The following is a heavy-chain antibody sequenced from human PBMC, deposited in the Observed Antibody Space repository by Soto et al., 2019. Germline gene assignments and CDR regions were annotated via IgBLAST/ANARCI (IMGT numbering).Heavy chain of an antibody. CDR1: GYTFTSYG. J-gene: IGHJ5*02. CDR2: ISAYNGNT. D-gene: IGHD3-3*01. CDR3: ARESAYYDFWSGYYVPSAFDP. V-gene: IGHV1-18*01. Sequence: ASVKVSCKASGYTFTSYGISWVRRAPGQGLEWMGWISAYNGNTNYAQKLQGRVTMTTDTSTSTAYMELRSLRSDDTAVYYCARESAYYDFWSGYYVPSAFDPWGQGTLVTVSS.